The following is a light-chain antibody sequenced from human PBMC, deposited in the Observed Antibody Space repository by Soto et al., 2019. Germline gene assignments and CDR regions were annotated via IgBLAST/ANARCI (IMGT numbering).Light chain of an antibody. CDR2: DVF. CDR1: QSVNNY. CDR3: QQRSNWPWLT. V-gene: IGKV3-11*01. Sequence: EIVLTQSPATLSLSPGERATLSCRASQSVNNYLAWYQQKPGQAPRLVIYDVFNRATGTPARFSGSGSGTDFTRTISSLEPEDFAVYYCQQRSNWPWLTFGGGTRVEIK. J-gene: IGKJ4*01.